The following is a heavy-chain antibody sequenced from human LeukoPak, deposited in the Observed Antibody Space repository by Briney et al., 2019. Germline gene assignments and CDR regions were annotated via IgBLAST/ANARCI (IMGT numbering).Heavy chain of an antibody. V-gene: IGHV4-59*01. Sequence: SETLSLTCTVSGASISSYYWAWIRQPPGKGLEWIGYTYYAGDTYYNPSLRSRVIISLDPSKNQFSLNLNSATAADTAVYYCARERGPNCNKDCLFDPWGQGTLVTVSS. CDR1: GASISSYY. CDR3: ARERGPNCNKDCLFDP. D-gene: IGHD2/OR15-2a*01. J-gene: IGHJ5*02. CDR2: TYYAGDT.